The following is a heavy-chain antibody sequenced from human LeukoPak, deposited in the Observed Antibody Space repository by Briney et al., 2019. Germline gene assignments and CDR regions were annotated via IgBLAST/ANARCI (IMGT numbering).Heavy chain of an antibody. V-gene: IGHV3-23*01. J-gene: IGHJ5*02. CDR3: AKLPLWFGVQWFDP. D-gene: IGHD3-10*01. CDR1: GFTFSSYA. CDR2: ISGSGGST. Sequence: GGSLRLSCAASGFTFSSYAMSWVRQAPGKGLERVSAISGSGGSTYYADSVKGRFTISRDNSKNTLYLQMNSLRAEDTAVYYCAKLPLWFGVQWFDPWGQGTLVTVSS.